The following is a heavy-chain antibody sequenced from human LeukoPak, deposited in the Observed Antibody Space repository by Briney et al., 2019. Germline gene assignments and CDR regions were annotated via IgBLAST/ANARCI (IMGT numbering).Heavy chain of an antibody. CDR1: GLTFISYD. CDR3: VPGAYWNDDKNAFHI. D-gene: IGHD1-1*01. CDR2: IATTGDT. V-gene: IGHV3-13*01. Sequence: PGGSLRLSCAASGLTFISYDMHWVRQTPGKGLEWVSSIATTGDTYYTDSVKGRFTISRENAKKSLYLQMSSLRVEDTAVYLCVPGAYWNDDKNAFHIWGPGTMVTVSS. J-gene: IGHJ3*02.